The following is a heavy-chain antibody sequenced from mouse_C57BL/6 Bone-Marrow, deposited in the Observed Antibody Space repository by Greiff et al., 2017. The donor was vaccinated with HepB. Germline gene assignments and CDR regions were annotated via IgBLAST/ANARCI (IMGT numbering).Heavy chain of an antibody. CDR3: ARWPPYSGLFAY. CDR2: INPNNGGT. CDR1: GYTFTDYY. Sequence: EVQLQQSGPELVKPGASVKISCKASGYTFTDYYMNWVKQSHGKSLEWIGDINPNNGGTSYNQKFKGKATLTVDKSSSTAYMELRSLTSEDSAVYYCARWPPYSGLFAYWGQGTLVTVSA. D-gene: IGHD3-1*01. J-gene: IGHJ3*01. V-gene: IGHV1-26*01.